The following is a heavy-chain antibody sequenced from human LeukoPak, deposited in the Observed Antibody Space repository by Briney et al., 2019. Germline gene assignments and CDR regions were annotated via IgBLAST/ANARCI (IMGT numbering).Heavy chain of an antibody. V-gene: IGHV3-72*01. CDR1: GFXFSDHY. D-gene: IGHD1-26*01. CDR3: ARVSGTYFPFFDY. J-gene: IGHJ4*02. CDR2: TGNKANSYTT. Sequence: PGGSLRLSCAASGFXFSDHYMDWVRQAPGKGLEWVGRTGNKANSYTTEYAASVKGRFSISRDDSKNSLYLQMNSLKTGDTAVYYCARVSGTYFPFFDYWGQGTLVTVSS.